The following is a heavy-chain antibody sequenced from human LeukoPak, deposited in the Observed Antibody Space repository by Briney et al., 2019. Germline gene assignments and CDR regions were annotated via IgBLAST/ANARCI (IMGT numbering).Heavy chain of an antibody. CDR2: IWYDGSNK. J-gene: IGHJ4*02. Sequence: PGRSLRLSCAASGFTFSSYGMHWVRQAPGKGLEWVAVIWYDGSNKYYADSVKGRFTISRDNAKNTLYLQMNSLRAEDTAVYYCARDARYYDSSGYPGDYWGQGTLVTVSS. D-gene: IGHD3-22*01. CDR3: ARDARYYDSSGYPGDY. CDR1: GFTFSSYG. V-gene: IGHV3-33*01.